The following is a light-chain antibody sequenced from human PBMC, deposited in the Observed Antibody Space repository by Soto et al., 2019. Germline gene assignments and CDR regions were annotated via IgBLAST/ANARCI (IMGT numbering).Light chain of an antibody. J-gene: IGKJ2*01. CDR3: QQSYRMPYT. CDR1: QSIVTY. Sequence: IQMTQSPSSLSASVGDRVTITCRASQSIVTYLNWYQQKPGKAPKLLIYAASSLQSGVPARFSGSGSGTDFTLTISSLQPEDFATYYCQQSYRMPYTFGQGTKLEIK. CDR2: AAS. V-gene: IGKV1-39*01.